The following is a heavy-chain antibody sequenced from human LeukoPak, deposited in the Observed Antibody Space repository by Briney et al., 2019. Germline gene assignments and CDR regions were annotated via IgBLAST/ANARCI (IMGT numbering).Heavy chain of an antibody. CDR3: ARVPESVGINYFDS. CDR1: GGSFSGNY. J-gene: IGHJ4*02. V-gene: IGHV4-34*01. D-gene: IGHD1-26*01. Sequence: SETLSLTCAAYGGSFSGNYWSWVRQPPGKGLEWIGEINYRGSTNYNPSLKSRVAISVDTSKNQFSLKVNSVTAADTAVYYCARVPESVGINYFDSWGQGTLVTVPS. CDR2: INYRGST.